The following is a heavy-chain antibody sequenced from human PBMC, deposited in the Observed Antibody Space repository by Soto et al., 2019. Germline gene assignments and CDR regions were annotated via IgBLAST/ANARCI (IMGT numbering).Heavy chain of an antibody. Sequence: GGSLRLSCTTSGFTFSNYAMHWVRHAPGKGLEWVGIIWYDGSNKFYGDSVKGRFTISRDNLNNTLYLDMNSLRAEDTAVYYCAKDLPIAAALPYYYYGMDVWGQGTTVTVAS. CDR3: AKDLPIAAALPYYYYGMDV. CDR2: IWYDGSNK. CDR1: GFTFSNYA. D-gene: IGHD6-13*01. J-gene: IGHJ6*02. V-gene: IGHV3-33*06.